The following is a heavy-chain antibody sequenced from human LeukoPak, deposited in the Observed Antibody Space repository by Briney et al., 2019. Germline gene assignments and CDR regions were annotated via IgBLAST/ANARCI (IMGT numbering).Heavy chain of an antibody. D-gene: IGHD5-24*01. J-gene: IGHJ4*02. V-gene: IGHV3-23*01. Sequence: GSLRLSCSASGFTISNQCIKWVRQAPGEGPEWISGISPSGGGTYYADFVKGRFTISRDDSKNTLYLQMNSLRGDDTAVYYCAQDIGWLQFAYWGQGTLVTVSS. CDR2: ISPSGGGT. CDR1: GFTISNQC. CDR3: AQDIGWLQFAY.